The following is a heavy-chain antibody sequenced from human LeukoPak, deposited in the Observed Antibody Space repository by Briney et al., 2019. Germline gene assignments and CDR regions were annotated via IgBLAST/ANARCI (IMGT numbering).Heavy chain of an antibody. Sequence: QTGGSLRLSCAASGFTFSSYWMSWVRQAPGKGLEWVANIKQDGSEKYYVDSVKGRFTISRDNAKNTLYLQMNSLRAEDTAVYYCAKVPSRKPAAGNADFDYWGQGTLVTASS. V-gene: IGHV3-7*01. CDR3: AKVPSRKPAAGNADFDY. J-gene: IGHJ4*02. D-gene: IGHD6-13*01. CDR1: GFTFSSYW. CDR2: IKQDGSEK.